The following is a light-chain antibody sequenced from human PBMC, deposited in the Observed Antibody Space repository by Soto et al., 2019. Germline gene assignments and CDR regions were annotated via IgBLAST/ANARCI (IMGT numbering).Light chain of an antibody. V-gene: IGKV3-15*01. J-gene: IGKJ1*01. CDR3: QQYNNWPLT. Sequence: EIVMTQSPATLSVSPGERATLSCRASQSVRGSLAWYQQKPGQAPRLLIYGASTRASDIPVRFSGSGSGTEFTLTISSLQSDDLAVYYCQQYNNWPLTFGQGTKVEIK. CDR2: GAS. CDR1: QSVRGS.